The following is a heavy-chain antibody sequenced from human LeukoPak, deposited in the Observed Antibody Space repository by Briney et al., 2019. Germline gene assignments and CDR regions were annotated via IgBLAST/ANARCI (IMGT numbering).Heavy chain of an antibody. V-gene: IGHV1-46*01. Sequence: ASVKVSCTASGYTFSSYYMHWVRQAPGQGLEWMGIINPSGGSTSYAQKFQGRVTMTRDTSTSTVYMELSSLRSEDTAVYYCARERAYCSSTSCRGKSDRFDPWGQGTLVTVSS. CDR1: GYTFSSYY. CDR2: INPSGGST. CDR3: ARERAYCSSTSCRGKSDRFDP. J-gene: IGHJ5*02. D-gene: IGHD2-2*01.